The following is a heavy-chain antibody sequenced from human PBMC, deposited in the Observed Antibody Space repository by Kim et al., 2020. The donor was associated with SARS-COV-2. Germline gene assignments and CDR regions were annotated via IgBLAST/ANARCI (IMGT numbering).Heavy chain of an antibody. CDR1: GFTFSSYW. Sequence: GGSLRLSCAASGFTFSSYWMSWVRQAPGKGLEWVANIKQDGSEKYYVDSVKGRFTISRDNAKNSLYLQMNSLRAEDTAVYYCARDQYCSSTSCYGIDYWGQGTLVTVSS. CDR2: IKQDGSEK. V-gene: IGHV3-7*01. D-gene: IGHD2-2*01. J-gene: IGHJ4*02. CDR3: ARDQYCSSTSCYGIDY.